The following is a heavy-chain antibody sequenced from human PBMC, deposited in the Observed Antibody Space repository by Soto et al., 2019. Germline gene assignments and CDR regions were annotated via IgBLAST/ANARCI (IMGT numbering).Heavy chain of an antibody. J-gene: IGHJ5*02. Sequence: SETLSLTCTVSGGSISSSSYYWGWIRQPPGKGLEWIGSIYYSGSTYYNPSLKSRVTISVDTSKNQFSLKLSSVTAADTAVYYCARFGAVGVWFFDPWGQGTLVTVSS. D-gene: IGHD2-8*01. V-gene: IGHV4-39*07. CDR2: IYYSGST. CDR3: ARFGAVGVWFFDP. CDR1: GGSISSSSYY.